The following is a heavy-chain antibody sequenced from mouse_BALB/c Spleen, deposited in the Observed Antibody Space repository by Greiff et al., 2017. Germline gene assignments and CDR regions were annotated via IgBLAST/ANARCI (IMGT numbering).Heavy chain of an antibody. J-gene: IGHJ4*01. V-gene: IGHV14-3*02. CDR2: IDPANGNT. CDR1: GFNIKDTY. D-gene: IGHD2-3*01. CDR3: ARSDGYYYLYAMDY. Sequence: EVKLQESGAELVKPGASVKLSCTASGFNIKDTYMHWVKQRPEQGLEWIGRIDPANGNTKYDPKFQGKATITADTSSNTAYLQLSSLTSEDTAVYYCARSDGYYYLYAMDYWGQGTSVTVSS.